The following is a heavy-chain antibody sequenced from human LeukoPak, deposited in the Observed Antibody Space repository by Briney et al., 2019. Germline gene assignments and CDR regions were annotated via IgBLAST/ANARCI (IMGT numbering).Heavy chain of an antibody. D-gene: IGHD3-16*01. CDR3: AKDSHLGGPGYFHY. V-gene: IGHV3-30*02. Sequence: PGGSLRLSCAASGFTFSSYAMHWVRRAPGKGLEWVSFIRYDGTNKYYRDSVKGRFAISRDNSKNMLFLHMNNLRPEDTATYFCAKDSHLGGPGYFHYWGQGSLVTVSS. CDR2: IRYDGTNK. CDR1: GFTFSSYA. J-gene: IGHJ4*02.